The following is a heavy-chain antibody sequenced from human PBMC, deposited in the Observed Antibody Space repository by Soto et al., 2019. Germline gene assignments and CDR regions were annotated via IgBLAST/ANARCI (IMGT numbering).Heavy chain of an antibody. Sequence: PGGSLRLSCAASGFTFSSYAMSWVRQAPGKGLEWVSSISSSSSYIYYADSVKGRFTISRDNAKNSLYLQMNSLRAEDTAVYYCARDQPGYSYGYGLGYWRQGTLVTVSS. CDR3: ARDQPGYSYGYGLGY. V-gene: IGHV3-21*01. CDR1: GFTFSSYA. J-gene: IGHJ4*02. CDR2: ISSSSSYI. D-gene: IGHD5-18*01.